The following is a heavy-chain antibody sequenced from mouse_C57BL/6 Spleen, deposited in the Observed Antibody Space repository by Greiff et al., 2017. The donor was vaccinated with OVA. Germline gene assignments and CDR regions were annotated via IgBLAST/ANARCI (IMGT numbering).Heavy chain of an antibody. CDR3: ARPLYGRAGFAY. Sequence: EVKVVESGGGLVKPGGSLKLSCAASGFTFSDYGMHWVRQAPEKGLEWVAYISSGSSTIYYADTVKGRFTISRDNAKNTLFLQMTSLRSEDTAMYYCARPLYGRAGFAYWGQGTLVTVSA. CDR2: ISSGSSTI. J-gene: IGHJ3*01. V-gene: IGHV5-17*01. D-gene: IGHD1-1*01. CDR1: GFTFSDYG.